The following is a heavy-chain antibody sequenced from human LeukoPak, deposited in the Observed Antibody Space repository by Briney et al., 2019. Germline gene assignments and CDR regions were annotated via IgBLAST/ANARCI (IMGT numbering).Heavy chain of an antibody. D-gene: IGHD3-16*01. CDR2: IYPGDSDT. CDR1: GYTFSNNW. J-gene: IGHJ4*02. V-gene: IGHV5-51*01. Sequence: GESLKISCKGSGYTFSNNWIGWVRQMPGKGLEWMAMIYPGDSDTRYSPSFQGQVTISADKSISSAYLQWSSRRASDTAIYYCALHSALGGEWQLPHYWGQGTLVTVSS. CDR3: ALHSALGGEWQLPHY.